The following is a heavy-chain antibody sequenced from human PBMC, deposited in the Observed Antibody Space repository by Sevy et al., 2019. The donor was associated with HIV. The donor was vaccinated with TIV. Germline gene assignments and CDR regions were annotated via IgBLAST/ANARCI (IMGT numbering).Heavy chain of an antibody. J-gene: IGHJ6*02. D-gene: IGHD6-13*01. CDR1: GGTFSSYA. V-gene: IGHV1-69*13. CDR2: IIPIFGTA. CDR3: ARGRVAAGDYHYYGMDV. Sequence: ASVKVSCKASGGTFSSYAISWVRQAPGQGLEWMGGIIPIFGTANYAQKFQGRVTITADESTSTAYMELSSLRSEDTAVYYCARGRVAAGDYHYYGMDVWGQGTTVTVSS.